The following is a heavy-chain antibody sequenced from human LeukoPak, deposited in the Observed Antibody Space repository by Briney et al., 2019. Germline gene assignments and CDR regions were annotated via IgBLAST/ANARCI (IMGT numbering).Heavy chain of an antibody. J-gene: IGHJ3*02. Sequence: GGSLRLSRAASGFTFSSYGMHWVRQAPGKGLEWVAFIRYDGSNKYYADSVKGRFTISRGNSKNTLYLQMNSLRAEDTAVYYCAATIFGVVDNAFDIWGQGTMVTVSS. V-gene: IGHV3-30*02. CDR3: AATIFGVVDNAFDI. D-gene: IGHD3-3*01. CDR2: IRYDGSNK. CDR1: GFTFSSYG.